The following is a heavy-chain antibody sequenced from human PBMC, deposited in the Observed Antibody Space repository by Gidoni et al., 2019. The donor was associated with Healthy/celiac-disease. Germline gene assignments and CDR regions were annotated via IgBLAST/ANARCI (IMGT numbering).Heavy chain of an antibody. D-gene: IGHD2-15*01. V-gene: IGHV1-2*02. CDR3: ARDPMGYCSGGSCYSFGWFDP. J-gene: IGHJ5*02. CDR2: INPNSGGT. Sequence: GAEVKKPGASVKVSCKASGYTFTGYYMHCVRQAPGQGLEWMGWINPNSGGTNYAQKFQGRGTMTRDTSISTAYMKLSRLRSDDTAVYYCARDPMGYCSGGSCYSFGWFDPWGQGTLVTVSS. CDR1: GYTFTGYY.